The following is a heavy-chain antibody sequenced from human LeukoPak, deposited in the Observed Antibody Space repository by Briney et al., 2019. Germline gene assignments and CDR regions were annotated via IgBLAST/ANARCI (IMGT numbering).Heavy chain of an antibody. Sequence: PSETLSLTCTVSGGSISSGGYFWSWIRQPAGKGLGWIGRIYTSGGTNYNPSLNSQVTVSIDTSTTQFSLRLTSGTAADTAVYYYATCCSHTSCHTGGGFQHWGQGTLVTVSS. D-gene: IGHD2-2*02. CDR2: IYTSGGT. CDR1: GGSISSGGYF. CDR3: ATCCSHTSCHTGGGFQH. V-gene: IGHV4-61*02. J-gene: IGHJ1*01.